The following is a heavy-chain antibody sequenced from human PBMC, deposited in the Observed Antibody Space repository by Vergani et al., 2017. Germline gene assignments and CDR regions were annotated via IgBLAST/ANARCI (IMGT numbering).Heavy chain of an antibody. V-gene: IGHV4-34*01. Sequence: QVQLQQWGAGLLKPSETLSLTCAVYGGSLSGNYWSWIRQSPGKGLEWIGEINHSGSTNYNPSLKSRVSISVDTSKNQVSLKMTSVTAADTAVYFCARVGARALYAYGRSTSLYRRGWYYYFMDVWGEGTPVTVSS. CDR1: GGSLSGNY. J-gene: IGHJ6*03. D-gene: IGHD2-2*01. CDR3: ARVGARALYAYGRSTSLYRRGWYYYFMDV. CDR2: INHSGST.